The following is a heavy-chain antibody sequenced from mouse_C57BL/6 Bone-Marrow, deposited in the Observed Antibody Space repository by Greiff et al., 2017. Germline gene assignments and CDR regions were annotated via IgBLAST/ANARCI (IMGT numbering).Heavy chain of an antibody. J-gene: IGHJ4*01. CDR3: APYYGSSRYYAMDY. Sequence: EVQLQQSGAELVRPGASVKLSCTASGFYIKDAYMHWVKQRPEQGLEWICWIDPENGDTEYASKFQGKATITADTSSNTAYMQLSSLTTEDSAIYYCAPYYGSSRYYAMDYWGQGTSVTVSS. D-gene: IGHD1-1*01. CDR1: GFYIKDAY. V-gene: IGHV14-4*01. CDR2: IDPENGDT.